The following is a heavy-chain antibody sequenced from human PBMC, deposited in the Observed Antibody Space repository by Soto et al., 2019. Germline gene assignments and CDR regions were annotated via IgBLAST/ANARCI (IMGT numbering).Heavy chain of an antibody. Sequence: EVQLLESGGGSVQPGGSLRLSCAASGFTFSTYAMTWVRQAPGKGLEWVSTMSGTAGNTYYADSVKGRFTISRDNSKNTLYLQMNSLRAEDTAVYYCAKKYYFGSGSYVFYFEYWGQGTLVTVSS. V-gene: IGHV3-23*01. CDR1: GFTFSTYA. J-gene: IGHJ4*02. CDR2: MSGTAGNT. CDR3: AKKYYFGSGSYVFYFEY. D-gene: IGHD3-10*01.